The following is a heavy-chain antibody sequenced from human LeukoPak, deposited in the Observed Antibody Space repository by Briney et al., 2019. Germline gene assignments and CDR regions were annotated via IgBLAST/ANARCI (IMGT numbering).Heavy chain of an antibody. CDR1: GFTFSSYA. Sequence: GGSLRLSCAASGFTFSSYAMSWVRQAPGKGLEWVGRIKSKTDGGTTDYAAPVKGRFTISRDDSKNTLYLQMNSLKTEDTAVYYCTTDLNSNYGDYWGQGTLVTVSS. V-gene: IGHV3-15*01. CDR2: IKSKTDGGTT. D-gene: IGHD4-11*01. CDR3: TTDLNSNYGDY. J-gene: IGHJ4*02.